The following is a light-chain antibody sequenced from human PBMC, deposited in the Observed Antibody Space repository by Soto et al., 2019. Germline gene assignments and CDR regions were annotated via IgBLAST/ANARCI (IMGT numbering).Light chain of an antibody. J-gene: IGKJ1*01. Sequence: IVLTQSPVTLSLSPGERGTLSCRASQSVGTSLAWYQQKPGQAPRLLIYGASNRATGIPDRFSGSGSGTDFTLTISKLEPEDFAVYHCQQYGGSPRTCGQGTKV. V-gene: IGKV3-20*01. CDR1: QSVGTS. CDR3: QQYGGSPRT. CDR2: GAS.